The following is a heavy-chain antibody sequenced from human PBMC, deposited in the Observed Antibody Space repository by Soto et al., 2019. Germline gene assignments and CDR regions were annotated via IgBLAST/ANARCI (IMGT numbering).Heavy chain of an antibody. D-gene: IGHD6-19*01. CDR2: IYYSGST. V-gene: IGHV4-39*01. J-gene: IGHJ4*02. Sequence: SETLSLTCTVSGGSISSSSYYWGWIRQPPGKGLEWIGSIYYSGSTYYNPSLKSRVTISVDTSKNQFSLKLSSVTAADTAVYYCARHGLEQQWLVRRDFDYWGQGTLVTVSS. CDR1: GGSISSSSYY. CDR3: ARHGLEQQWLVRRDFDY.